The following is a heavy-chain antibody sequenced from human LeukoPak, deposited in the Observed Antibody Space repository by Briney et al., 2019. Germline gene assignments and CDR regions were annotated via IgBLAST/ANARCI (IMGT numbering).Heavy chain of an antibody. D-gene: IGHD1-26*01. CDR2: IYHSGST. Sequence: SETLSLTCAVSGGSISSGGYSWSWIRQPPGKGLEWIGYIYHSGSTYYNPSLKSRVTISVDRSKNQFSLRLSSATAADTAVYYCAREDSGSYQNWFDPWGQGTLVTVSS. CDR1: GGSISSGGYS. J-gene: IGHJ5*02. CDR3: AREDSGSYQNWFDP. V-gene: IGHV4-30-2*01.